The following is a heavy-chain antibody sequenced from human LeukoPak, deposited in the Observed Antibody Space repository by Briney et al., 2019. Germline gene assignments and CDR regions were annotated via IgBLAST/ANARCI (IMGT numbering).Heavy chain of an antibody. Sequence: GGSLRLSCAASGFTFSSYAMHWVRQAPGKGLEWVAVISYDGSNKYYADSVKGRFTISRDKSKNTLYLQMNSLRAEDTAVYYCARDRVPDYWGQGTLVTVSS. CDR2: ISYDGSNK. V-gene: IGHV3-30-3*01. CDR3: ARDRVPDY. D-gene: IGHD1-1*01. CDR1: GFTFSSYA. J-gene: IGHJ4*02.